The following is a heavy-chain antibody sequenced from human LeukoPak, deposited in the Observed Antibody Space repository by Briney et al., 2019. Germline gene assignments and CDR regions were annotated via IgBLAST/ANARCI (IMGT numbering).Heavy chain of an antibody. D-gene: IGHD1/OR15-1a*01. CDR1: GFTFSSYT. Sequence: GGSLRLSCAASGFTFSSYTMNWVRQAPGKGLQWVSTVSASSDIHYSDSVKGRFTISRDNGKNLVSLQMNSLRDEDTAVYYCARADRDGNKRFLDWGAGTVVSASS. CDR3: ARADRDGNKRFLD. CDR2: VSASSDI. J-gene: IGHJ1*01. V-gene: IGHV3-48*02.